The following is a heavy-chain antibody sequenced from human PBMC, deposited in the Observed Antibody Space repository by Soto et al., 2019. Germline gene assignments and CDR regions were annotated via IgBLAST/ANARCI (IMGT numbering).Heavy chain of an antibody. Sequence: AESLTISCKVSGYSFTSYWIGWVLQMPGKGLEWMGIIYPGDSYTRYSPSFQGQVTISADKSISTAYLQWSSLKASDTAMYYCARLSTVVTPSDYWGQGTMVTVSS. D-gene: IGHD2-21*02. J-gene: IGHJ4*02. V-gene: IGHV5-51*01. CDR3: ARLSTVVTPSDY. CDR2: IYPGDSYT. CDR1: GYSFTSYW.